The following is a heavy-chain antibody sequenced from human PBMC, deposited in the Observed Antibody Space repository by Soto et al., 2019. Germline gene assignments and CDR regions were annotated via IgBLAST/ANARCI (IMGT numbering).Heavy chain of an antibody. J-gene: IGHJ4*02. Sequence: QVQLVESGGGVGQPGRSLRLSCAASGFTFKSYGMHWVRQAPGKGLEWVAVISYDGNNKYYADSVKGRFTISRDIPKNTLYLQLISLRAEDTAVYYCAKEGLNKTLDYWGQGTLVTVSS. CDR3: AKEGLNKTLDY. V-gene: IGHV3-30*18. CDR1: GFTFKSYG. CDR2: ISYDGNNK.